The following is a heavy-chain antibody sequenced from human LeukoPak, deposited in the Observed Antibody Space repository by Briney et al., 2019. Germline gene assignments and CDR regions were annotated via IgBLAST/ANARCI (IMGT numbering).Heavy chain of an antibody. J-gene: IGHJ3*02. CDR2: INHSGST. V-gene: IGHV4-34*01. D-gene: IGHD1-26*01. Sequence: PSETLSLTCAVYGGSFSGYYWSWIRQPPGKGLEWIGEINHSGSTNYNPSLKSRVTISVDTSKNQFSLRLISVTPEDTAVYYCARDLIVGATQDAFDIWGQGTMVTVSS. CDR3: ARDLIVGATQDAFDI. CDR1: GGSFSGYY.